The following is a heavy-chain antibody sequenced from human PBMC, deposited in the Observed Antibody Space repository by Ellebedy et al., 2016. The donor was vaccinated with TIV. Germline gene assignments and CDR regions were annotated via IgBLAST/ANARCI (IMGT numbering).Heavy chain of an antibody. J-gene: IGHJ2*01. V-gene: IGHV3-48*02. CDR3: ARDQGSRWYFDL. CDR1: GFTFTNYV. Sequence: PGGSLRLSCEASGFTFTNYVMSWVRQAPGKGLEWVSYISSTSTIYYADSVKGRFTISRDNAKNSLYLQMNSLRDEGTAVYYCARDQGSRWYFDLWGRGTLVTVSS. CDR2: ISSTSTI.